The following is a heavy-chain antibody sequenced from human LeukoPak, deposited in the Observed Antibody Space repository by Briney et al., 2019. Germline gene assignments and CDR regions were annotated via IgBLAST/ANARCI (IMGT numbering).Heavy chain of an antibody. D-gene: IGHD2-15*01. V-gene: IGHV3-15*01. CDR3: TTLSQGYCSGGSCLR. CDR2: IKSKTDGGTT. CDR1: GFTFSNAW. J-gene: IGHJ4*02. Sequence: GGSLRLSCAASGFTFSNAWMSWVRQAPGKGLEWVGRIKSKTDGGTTDYDAPVKGRFTISRDDSKNTLYLQMNSLKTEDTAVYYCTTLSQGYCSGGSCLRWGQGTLVTVSS.